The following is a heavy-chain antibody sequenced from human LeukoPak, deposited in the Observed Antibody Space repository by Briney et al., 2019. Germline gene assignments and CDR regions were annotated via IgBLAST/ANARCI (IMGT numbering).Heavy chain of an antibody. CDR1: GGTFSSHA. CDR3: AILSDGAYCGGDCFYLDY. Sequence: SVKFSCKASGGTFSSHAMSCVRQAPGQGLEWMGGIIPILDITNYAQKFQGRVTITADKSTGTAYMELSSLRSEDTAVYYCAILSDGAYCGGDCFYLDYWGQGTLVTVSS. CDR2: IIPILDIT. V-gene: IGHV1-69*10. J-gene: IGHJ4*02. D-gene: IGHD2-21*02.